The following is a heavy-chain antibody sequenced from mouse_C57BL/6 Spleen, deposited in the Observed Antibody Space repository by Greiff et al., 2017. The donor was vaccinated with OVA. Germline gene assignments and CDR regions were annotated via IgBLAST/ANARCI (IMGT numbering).Heavy chain of an antibody. CDR1: GYSIPSGYY. D-gene: IGHD3-2*02. V-gene: IGHV3-6*01. CDR3: AREEATNFDY. J-gene: IGHJ2*01. CDR2: ISYDGSN. Sequence: EVKLVESGPGLVKPSQSLSLTCSVTGYSIPSGYYWNWIRQFPGNKLEWMGSISYDGSNNYNPSLKNRISITRDTAKNQFFLKLNSVTTEDTATYYCAREEATNFDYWGQGTTLTVSS.